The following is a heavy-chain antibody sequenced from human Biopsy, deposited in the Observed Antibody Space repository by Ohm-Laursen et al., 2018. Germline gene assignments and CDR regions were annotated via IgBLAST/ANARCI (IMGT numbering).Heavy chain of an antibody. Sequence: QILSLTWTVSGGSISSDYWSWIRQTPGKALEWLARVDWDDYTEYSASLQTKLSISKDTSNDQVVLTVNNVDPADTATYYCARTPILIVSAGLVYRHRRHLQGMDVWGQGIAVTVS. D-gene: IGHD6-13*01. CDR3: ARTPILIVSAGLVYRHRRHLQGMDV. CDR2: VDWDDYT. CDR1: GGSISSDY. J-gene: IGHJ6*02. V-gene: IGHV2-70*11.